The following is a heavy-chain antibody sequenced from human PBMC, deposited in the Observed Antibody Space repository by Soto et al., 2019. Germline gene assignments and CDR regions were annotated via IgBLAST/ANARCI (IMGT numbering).Heavy chain of an antibody. Sequence: EVHLVESGGGLVQPGGSLRLSCAASGFTVSSKDMSGVRQAPGKGLEWVSLIQSGGPTYYADSVKGRFTISRDTSENTLHVQMDSLRAEDTAVYYCARDDVLCDGGRCYGVPLDVWGNGTTVTVAS. J-gene: IGHJ6*04. CDR2: IQSGGPT. V-gene: IGHV3-66*01. CDR1: GFTVSSKD. D-gene: IGHD2-15*01. CDR3: ARDDVLCDGGRCYGVPLDV.